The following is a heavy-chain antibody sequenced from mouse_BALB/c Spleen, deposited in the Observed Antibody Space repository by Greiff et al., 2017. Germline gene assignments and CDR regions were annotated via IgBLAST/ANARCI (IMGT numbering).Heavy chain of an antibody. CDR2: IYPGGGYT. CDR3: ARETVRTTDYFDY. V-gene: IGHV1-63*02. D-gene: IGHD1-1*01. J-gene: IGHJ2*01. CDR1: GYTFTNYW. Sequence: QVQLKESGAELVRPGTSVKISCKASGYTFTNYWLGWVKQRPGHGLEWIGDIYPGGGYTNYNEKFKGKATLTADTSSSTAYMQLSSLTSEDSAVYFCARETVRTTDYFDYWGQGTTLTVSS.